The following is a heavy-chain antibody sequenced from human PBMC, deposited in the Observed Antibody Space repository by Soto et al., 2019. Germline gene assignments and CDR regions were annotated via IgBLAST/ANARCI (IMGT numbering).Heavy chain of an antibody. CDR1: GYTLTELS. CDR2: FDPEDGET. V-gene: IGHV1-24*01. CDR3: ATDLPDFFGELSFDY. D-gene: IGHD3-10*01. J-gene: IGHJ4*02. Sequence: ASVKVSCKVSGYTLTELSMHWVRQAPGKGLEWMGGFDPEDGETIYAQKFQGRVTMTEDTSTDTAYMELSSLRSEDTAVYYCATDLPDFFGELSFDYWGQGTLVTVSS.